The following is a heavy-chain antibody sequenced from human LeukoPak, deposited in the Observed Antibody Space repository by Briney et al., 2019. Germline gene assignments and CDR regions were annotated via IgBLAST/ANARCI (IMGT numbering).Heavy chain of an antibody. D-gene: IGHD5-12*01. V-gene: IGHV3-64*01. CDR1: GFTFSSYT. J-gene: IGHJ4*02. CDR3: ARENSGYDYGYFDY. CDR2: ISSDGGTT. Sequence: GGSLRLSCAASGFTFSSYTMHWVRQAPGKGLAYVSGISSDGGTTYYGNSVKGRFTISRDNSKNTVYLQMGSLRAEDMAVYYCARENSGYDYGYFDYWGQGTLVTVSS.